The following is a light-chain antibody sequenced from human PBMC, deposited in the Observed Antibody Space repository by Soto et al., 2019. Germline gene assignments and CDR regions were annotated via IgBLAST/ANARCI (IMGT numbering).Light chain of an antibody. V-gene: IGKV3-11*01. Sequence: EIVLTQSPATLSLSPWERATLSCRASQSVSSYLAWYQQKLGQAPRLLIYAASDRATGIPGRFSGSGSGTDFTLIISSLEPEDFAFYYCQQGNTWPWTFGQGTKVDIK. J-gene: IGKJ1*01. CDR3: QQGNTWPWT. CDR2: AAS. CDR1: QSVSSY.